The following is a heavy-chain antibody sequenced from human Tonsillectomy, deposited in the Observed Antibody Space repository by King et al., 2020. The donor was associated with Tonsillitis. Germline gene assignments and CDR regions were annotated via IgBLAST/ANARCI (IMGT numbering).Heavy chain of an antibody. CDR3: ARVNGYNAFDY. V-gene: IGHV3-30-3*01. CDR2: ISYDGSNK. CDR1: GFTFSNSA. Sequence: VQLVESGGGVVQPGRSLRLSCAASGFTFSNSAMHWVRQAPGKGLEWVALISYDGSNKYHADSLKGRFTISRDNSKNTLSLQMNSLRAEDTAVYYCARVNGYNAFDYWGQGTLVTVSS. D-gene: IGHD5-24*01. J-gene: IGHJ4*02.